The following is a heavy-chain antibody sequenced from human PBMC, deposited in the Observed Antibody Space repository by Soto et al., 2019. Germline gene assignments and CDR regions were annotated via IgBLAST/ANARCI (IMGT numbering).Heavy chain of an antibody. CDR1: GFTFSNYA. J-gene: IGHJ3*02. V-gene: IGHV3-23*01. CDR3: AKDLGITMIVVAGPGALDI. D-gene: IGHD3-22*01. CDR2: ISGSGGST. Sequence: GSLRLSCAASGFTFSNYAMTWVRQAPGKGLEWVSAISGSGGSTYYADSVKGRFTISRDNSKNTLYLQMNSLRAEDTAVYYCAKDLGITMIVVAGPGALDIWGQGTMVTV.